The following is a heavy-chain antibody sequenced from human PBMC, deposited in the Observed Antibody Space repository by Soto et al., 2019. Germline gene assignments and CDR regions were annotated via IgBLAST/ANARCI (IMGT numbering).Heavy chain of an antibody. D-gene: IGHD2-15*01. V-gene: IGHV3-33*01. Sequence: GGSLRLSCAASGFTFSSYGMHWVRQAAGRGVEWVAVIWYDGRNKYYGDSVKGRFNISRDNSKNTLYLQMNSLRAEDTAVYYCARGYCSGASCYSGWSMDVWGQGTTVTVSS. CDR1: GFTFSSYG. J-gene: IGHJ6*02. CDR2: IWYDGRNK. CDR3: ARGYCSGASCYSGWSMDV.